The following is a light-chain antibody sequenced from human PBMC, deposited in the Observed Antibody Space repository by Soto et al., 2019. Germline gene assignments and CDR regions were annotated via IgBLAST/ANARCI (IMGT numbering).Light chain of an antibody. CDR2: DAS. V-gene: IGKV3-11*01. CDR1: QSVSNY. Sequence: EIVLTQSPATLSLSPGERATLSCRTCQSVSNYLAWYQQKPGQAPRLLIYDASNRATGIPDRFSGSGSGTDFTLTISSLEPEDFAVYYCQHRSNWPLTFGGGTKV. CDR3: QHRSNWPLT. J-gene: IGKJ4*01.